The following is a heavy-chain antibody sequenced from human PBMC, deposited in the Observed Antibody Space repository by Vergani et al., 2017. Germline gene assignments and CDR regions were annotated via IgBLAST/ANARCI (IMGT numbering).Heavy chain of an antibody. J-gene: IGHJ6*02. CDR3: AKLRGSYYGMDV. CDR2: ISGSGGST. D-gene: IGHD1-26*01. V-gene: IGHV3-23*01. CDR1: GFTFSSYA. Sequence: EVQLLESGGGLVQPGGSLRLSCAASGFTFSSYAMSWVRQAPGKGLEWVSAISGSGGSTYYADSVQGRFTISRDNSKNTLYLQMNSLRAEDTAVYYGAKLRGSYYGMDVWGQGTTVTVSS.